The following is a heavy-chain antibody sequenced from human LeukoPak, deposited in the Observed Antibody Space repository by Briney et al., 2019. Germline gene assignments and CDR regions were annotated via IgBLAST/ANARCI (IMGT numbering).Heavy chain of an antibody. Sequence: PGGSLRLSCAASGFTFDDYGMSWVRQAPGKGLEWVSGISWNSGSIGYADSVKGRFTISRDNAKNSLYLQMNSLRAEDTALYYCAILGGITMVREQNYYFDYWGQGTLVTVSS. J-gene: IGHJ4*02. V-gene: IGHV3-9*01. D-gene: IGHD3-10*01. CDR2: ISWNSGSI. CDR3: AILGGITMVREQNYYFDY. CDR1: GFTFDDYG.